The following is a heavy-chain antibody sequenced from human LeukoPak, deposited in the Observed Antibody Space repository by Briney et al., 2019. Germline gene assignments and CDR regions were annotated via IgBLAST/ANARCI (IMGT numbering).Heavy chain of an antibody. D-gene: IGHD2-8*02. CDR1: GGSISSGGYY. Sequence: SQTLSLTCTVSGGSISSGGYYWSWIRQHPGKGLEWIGYIYYSGSTYYNPSLKSRVTISVDTSKNQFSLKLSSVTAADTAVYYCAREGKTYWGYFDYWGQGTLVTVSS. CDR3: AREGKTYWGYFDY. CDR2: IYYSGST. V-gene: IGHV4-31*03. J-gene: IGHJ4*02.